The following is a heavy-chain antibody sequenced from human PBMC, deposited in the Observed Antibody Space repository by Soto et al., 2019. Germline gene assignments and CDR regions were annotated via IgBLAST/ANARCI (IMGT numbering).Heavy chain of an antibody. V-gene: IGHV3-23*01. CDR3: AKDPRPTSYGMDV. CDR1: GFTFSSYA. CDR2: ISGSGGST. D-gene: IGHD2-2*01. J-gene: IGHJ6*02. Sequence: GGSLRLSCAASGFTFSSYAMSWVRQAPGKGLEWVSAISGSGGSTYYADSVKGRFTISRDNSKNTLYLQMNSLRDEDTAVYYCAKDPRPTSYGMDVWGQGTTVTVSS.